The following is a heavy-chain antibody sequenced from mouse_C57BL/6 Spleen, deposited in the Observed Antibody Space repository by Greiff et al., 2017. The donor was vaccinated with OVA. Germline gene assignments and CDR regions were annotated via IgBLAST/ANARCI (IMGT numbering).Heavy chain of an antibody. CDR3: AGSSYWYFDV. V-gene: IGHV1-55*01. CDR2: IYPGSGST. Sequence: QVQLQQPGAELVKPGASVKMSCKASGYTFTSYWITWVKQRPGQGLEWIGDIYPGSGSTNYNEKFKSKATLTVDTSSSTAYMQLSSLTSEDSAGYYCAGSSYWYFDVWGTGTTVTVSS. CDR1: GYTFTSYW. D-gene: IGHD1-1*01. J-gene: IGHJ1*03.